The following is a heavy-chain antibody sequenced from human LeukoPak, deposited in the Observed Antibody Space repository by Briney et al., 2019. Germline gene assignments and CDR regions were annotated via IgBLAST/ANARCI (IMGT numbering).Heavy chain of an antibody. V-gene: IGHV3-20*04. J-gene: IGHJ4*02. Sequence: GGSLRLSCAASGFTFDNNGMSWVRQPPGKGLEWVSGINWDSTGYADSVKGRFTISRDNAKNSLYLQMNSLRAEDTALYYCARGYSSTYYRGFDYWGQGILVIVSS. CDR2: INWDST. CDR3: ARGYSSTYYRGFDY. D-gene: IGHD6-13*01. CDR1: GFTFDNNG.